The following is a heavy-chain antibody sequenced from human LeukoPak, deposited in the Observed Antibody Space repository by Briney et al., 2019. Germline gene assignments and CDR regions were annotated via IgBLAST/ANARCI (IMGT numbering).Heavy chain of an antibody. J-gene: IGHJ1*01. V-gene: IGHV3-30-3*01. CDR2: ISYDGSNK. D-gene: IGHD1-26*01. CDR3: ARDLFSGSYPPKYFQH. Sequence: GGSLRLSCAASGFTFSSYAMHWVRQAPGKGLEWVAVISYDGSNKYYADSVKGRFTISRDNSKNTLYLQMNSLRAEDTAVYYCARDLFSGSYPPKYFQHWGQGTLVTVSS. CDR1: GFTFSSYA.